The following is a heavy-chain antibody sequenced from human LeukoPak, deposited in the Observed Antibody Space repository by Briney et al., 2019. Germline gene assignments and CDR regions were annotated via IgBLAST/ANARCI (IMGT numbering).Heavy chain of an antibody. CDR2: NSYSGST. J-gene: IGHJ6*03. CDR3: ARDLSGPNYYYYYMDV. CDR1: GGSISSGDYY. D-gene: IGHD3-3*01. Sequence: SQTLSLTCTASGGSISSGDYYWCWIRQPPGKGLEWIGYNSYSGSTYYSPSLKSRITISVDTSKNQFSPRLTSVTAADTAVYYCARDLSGPNYYYYYMDVWGKGTPVTVSS. V-gene: IGHV4-30-4*08.